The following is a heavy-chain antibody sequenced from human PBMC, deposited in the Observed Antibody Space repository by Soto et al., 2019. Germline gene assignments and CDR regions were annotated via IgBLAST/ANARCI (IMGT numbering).Heavy chain of an antibody. D-gene: IGHD5-12*01. J-gene: IGHJ5*02. CDR1: GYIFTNND. Sequence: QVQLVQSGAEVKKPGASVKVSCKASGYIFTNNDVSWVRQATGQGLEWMGWMNPGSGDTGYAHKFQGRVTMTMNISIATAYMGLSFLGADESVIYYCARMASFSSLNCFGPWCQSTQVTVSS. CDR2: MNPGSGDT. V-gene: IGHV1-8*01. CDR3: ARMASFSSLNCFGP.